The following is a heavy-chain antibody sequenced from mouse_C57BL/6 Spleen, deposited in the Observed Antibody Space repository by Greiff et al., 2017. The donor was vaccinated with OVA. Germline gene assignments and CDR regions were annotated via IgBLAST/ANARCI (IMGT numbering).Heavy chain of an antibody. CDR2: IRLKSDNYAT. CDR3: TEGTAWFAY. V-gene: IGHV6-3*01. CDR1: GFTFSNYW. D-gene: IGHD3-3*01. Sequence: EVKLMESGGGLVQPGGSMKLSCVASGFTFSNYWMNWVRQSPEKGLEWVAQIRLKSDNYATHYAESVKGRFTISRDDSKSSVYLQMNNLRAEDTGIYYCTEGTAWFAYWGQGTLVTVSA. J-gene: IGHJ3*01.